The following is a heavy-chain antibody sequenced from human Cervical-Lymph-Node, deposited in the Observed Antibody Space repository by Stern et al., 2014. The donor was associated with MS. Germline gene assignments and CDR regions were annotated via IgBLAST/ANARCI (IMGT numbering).Heavy chain of an antibody. J-gene: IGHJ4*02. CDR2: IYYSGST. CDR1: GGSINTFY. V-gene: IGHV4-59*01. Sequence: QVQLQESGPGLVKPSETLSLTCTVSGGSINTFYWSWIRQPPGKGLEWIGSIYYSGSTNYNPSLRSRVTISVDTSKSQFSLQLSSVTAADTAVYYCARRRDFFDYWGQGALVTVSS. CDR3: ARRRDFFDY.